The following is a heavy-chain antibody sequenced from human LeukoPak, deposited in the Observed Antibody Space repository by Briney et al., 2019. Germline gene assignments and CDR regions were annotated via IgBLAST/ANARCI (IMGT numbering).Heavy chain of an antibody. CDR3: ARQAAANSIDY. CDR1: GGSISNYY. V-gene: IGHV4-59*08. D-gene: IGHD2-2*01. Sequence: SETLSHTCTVSGGSISNYYWSWIRQPPGKGLEWIGHINYSGSTTYNPSLKSRVTISVDTSKNQFSLKLTSATAADTAVYYCARQAAANSIDYWGQGTVVTVSS. J-gene: IGHJ4*02. CDR2: INYSGST.